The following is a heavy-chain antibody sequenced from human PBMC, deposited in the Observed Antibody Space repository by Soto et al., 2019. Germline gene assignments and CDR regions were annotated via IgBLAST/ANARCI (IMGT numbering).Heavy chain of an antibody. D-gene: IGHD3-22*01. Sequence: ASVKVSCKASGYTFTSYAIHWVRQAPGQRLEWMGWIDAGNGNTKYSQKFQGGVTITRDTSASTAYMELRSLRSEDTAVYYCAGARGYYYDSSGYYYDYWGQGTLVTVSS. CDR3: AGARGYYYDSSGYYYDY. CDR1: GYTFTSYA. J-gene: IGHJ4*02. CDR2: IDAGNGNT. V-gene: IGHV1-3*01.